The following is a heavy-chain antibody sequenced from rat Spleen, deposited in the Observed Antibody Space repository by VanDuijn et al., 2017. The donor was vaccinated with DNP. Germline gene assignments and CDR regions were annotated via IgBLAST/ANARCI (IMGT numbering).Heavy chain of an antibody. CDR2: ISASGSRT. D-gene: IGHD3-5*01. V-gene: IGHV5-25*01. CDR3: ARHGAPTFDY. Sequence: EVQLVESGGGLVQPGRSMKLSCAASGFTFTSYYMSWVRQAPKKGLEWVATISASGSRTYYPDSVKDRFTISRDNAKRSLYLQMNSLKSEDSATYYCARHGAPTFDYWGQGVMVTVSS. CDR1: GFTFTSYY. J-gene: IGHJ2*01.